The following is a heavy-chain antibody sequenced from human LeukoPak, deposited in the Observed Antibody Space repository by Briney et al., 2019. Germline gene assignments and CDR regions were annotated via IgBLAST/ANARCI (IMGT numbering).Heavy chain of an antibody. Sequence: GGSLRLSCAASGFTFSSYSMNWVRQAPGKGLEWVSSISSSSSYIYYADSVRGRFTISRDNAKNSLYLQMNSLRAVDTAVYYCARSPYHYDSSGSYDYWGQGTLVTVSS. CDR1: GFTFSSYS. D-gene: IGHD3-22*01. CDR2: ISSSSSYI. CDR3: ARSPYHYDSSGSYDY. V-gene: IGHV3-21*01. J-gene: IGHJ4*02.